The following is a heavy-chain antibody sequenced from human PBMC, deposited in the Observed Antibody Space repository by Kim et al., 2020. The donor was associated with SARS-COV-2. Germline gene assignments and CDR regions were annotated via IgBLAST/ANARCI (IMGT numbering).Heavy chain of an antibody. V-gene: IGHV3-53*01. J-gene: IGHJ6*02. CDR2: IYSGGST. CDR1: GVTVSSNY. D-gene: IGHD3-10*01. CDR3: ARDLGDYGMDV. Sequence: GGSLRLSCAASGVTVSSNYMSWVRQAPGKELEWVSVIYSGGSTYYADSVKGRFTISRDNSKNTLYLQMNSLRAEDTAVYYCARDLGDYGMDVWGQGTTVTVSS.